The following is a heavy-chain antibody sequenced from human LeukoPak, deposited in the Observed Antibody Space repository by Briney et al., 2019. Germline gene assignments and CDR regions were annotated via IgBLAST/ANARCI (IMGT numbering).Heavy chain of an antibody. D-gene: IGHD3-22*01. CDR2: INPNSGGT. J-gene: IGHJ4*02. V-gene: IGHV1-2*02. Sequence: ASVKVSCRASGYTFTGYYMHWVRQAPGQGLEWMGWINPNSGGTNYAQKFQGRVTMTRDTSISTAYMELSSLRSEDTAVYYCARDYVSVNYYDTSGYFDYWGQGTLVTVSS. CDR3: ARDYVSVNYYDTSGYFDY. CDR1: GYTFTGYY.